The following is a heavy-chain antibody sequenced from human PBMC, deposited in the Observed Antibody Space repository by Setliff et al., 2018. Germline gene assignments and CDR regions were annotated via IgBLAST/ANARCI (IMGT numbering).Heavy chain of an antibody. J-gene: IGHJ4*02. Sequence: PGGSLRLSCAASGFTVSSNYMSWVRQAPGKGLEWVSFIYSGGSTYYADSVKGRFTISRDNSKNTLYLQMNSLRAEDTAVYYCTRDRMAEYSSSWYGDYWGQGTLVTVSS. CDR3: TRDRMAEYSSSWYGDY. CDR1: GFTVSSNY. V-gene: IGHV3-53*01. D-gene: IGHD6-13*01. CDR2: IYSGGST.